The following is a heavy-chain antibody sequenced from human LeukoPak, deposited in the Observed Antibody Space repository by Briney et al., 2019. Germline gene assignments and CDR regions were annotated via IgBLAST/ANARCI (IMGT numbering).Heavy chain of an antibody. CDR3: VRDKGGRSGAIYYDAFDV. CDR1: GFTFNTYW. J-gene: IGHJ3*01. Sequence: PGGSLRLSCAASGFTFNTYWMIWVRQAPGKGLEWVANIDQGGSLRYYVDPLKGRFTISRDNAKNSMYLQMNSLRAEDTAVYYCVRDKGGRSGAIYYDAFDVWGQGTKVTVSS. D-gene: IGHD1-26*01. CDR2: IDQGGSLR. V-gene: IGHV3-7*01.